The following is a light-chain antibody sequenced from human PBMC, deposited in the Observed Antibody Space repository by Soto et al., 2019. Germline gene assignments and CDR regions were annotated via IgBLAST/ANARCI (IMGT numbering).Light chain of an antibody. Sequence: DIQMTQSPSSLSASVGDRVTITCRASQSISNYLNWYQQKPGTAPKLLIYAASSLQGDVPSRFSGSGSGTDFTLTISSLQPDDFATYYCQQSYSTPLTFGPGTKVDI. J-gene: IGKJ3*01. CDR1: QSISNY. CDR3: QQSYSTPLT. V-gene: IGKV1-39*01. CDR2: AAS.